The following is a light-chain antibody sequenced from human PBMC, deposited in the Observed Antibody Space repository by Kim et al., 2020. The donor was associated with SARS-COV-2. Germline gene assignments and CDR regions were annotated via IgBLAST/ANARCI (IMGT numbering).Light chain of an antibody. CDR3: RKYNIAPWT. J-gene: IGKJ1*01. V-gene: IGKV1-27*01. Sequence: ASVGDRVTITCRARQDIANSLSWYHQNPGKVPQVLIYAASTLQSGFPSRFSGSGSGTEFTLTIGSLQTENVATYYCRKYNIAPWTSAPGTKVDIK. CDR2: AAS. CDR1: QDIANS.